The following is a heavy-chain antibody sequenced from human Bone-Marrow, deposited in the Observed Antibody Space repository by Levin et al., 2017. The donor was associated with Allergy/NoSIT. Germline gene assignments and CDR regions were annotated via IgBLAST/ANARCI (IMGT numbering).Heavy chain of an antibody. D-gene: IGHD1-26*01. Sequence: ASETLSLTCTVSGGSTSSYYWSWIRQSPGKGLEWIGYVYAGGSTSYSSSLKSRVAISVDTSKNQFSLRLSSVTAADTAVYYCARNYIVGATETTLHYFFDHWGQGALVTVSS. J-gene: IGHJ4*02. CDR3: ARNYIVGATETTLHYFFDH. CDR1: GGSTSSYY. CDR2: VYAGGST. V-gene: IGHV4-59*01.